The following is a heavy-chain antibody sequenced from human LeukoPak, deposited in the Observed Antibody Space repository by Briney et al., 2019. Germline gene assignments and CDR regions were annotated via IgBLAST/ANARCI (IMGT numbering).Heavy chain of an antibody. Sequence: GGSLRLSCAASGFTFSSYAMSWVRQAPGKGLEWVSAISGSGGSTYYADSVKGRFTISRDNSKNTLYLQMNSLRAEDTAVYYCARVDDDYGDYYFDYWGQGTLVTVSS. J-gene: IGHJ4*02. CDR3: ARVDDDYGDYYFDY. CDR2: ISGSGGST. V-gene: IGHV3-23*01. D-gene: IGHD4-17*01. CDR1: GFTFSSYA.